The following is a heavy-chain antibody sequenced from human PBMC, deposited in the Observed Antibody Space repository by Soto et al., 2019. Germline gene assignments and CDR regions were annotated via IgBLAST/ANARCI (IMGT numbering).Heavy chain of an antibody. Sequence: EVQLLESGGGLVQPGGSLRLSCAVSGFSFSTYGVTWVRQAPGKGLEWVGGVSGGSGSTHYADSVKGRFTITGDDYKNSVYLQMNSLRVEDTAVHYCAKWNGYGDYWGQGTLVTVSS. J-gene: IGHJ4*02. CDR3: AKWNGYGDY. CDR1: GFSFSTYG. V-gene: IGHV3-23*01. D-gene: IGHD1-1*01. CDR2: VSGGSGST.